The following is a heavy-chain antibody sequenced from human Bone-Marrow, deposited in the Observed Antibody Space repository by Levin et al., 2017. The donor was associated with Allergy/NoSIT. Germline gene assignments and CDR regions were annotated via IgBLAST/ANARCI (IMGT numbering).Heavy chain of an antibody. V-gene: IGHV3-20*04. D-gene: IGHD3-10*02. CDR2: INWNGGST. CDR3: ARDLKNLFGETYYNWFDP. J-gene: IGHJ5*02. CDR1: GFTFDDYG. Sequence: GGSLRLSCAASGFTFDDYGMSWVRQAPGKGLEWVSGINWNGGSTGYADSVKGRFTISRDNAKNSLYLQMNSLRAEDTALYYCARDLKNLFGETYYNWFDPWGQGTLVTVSS.